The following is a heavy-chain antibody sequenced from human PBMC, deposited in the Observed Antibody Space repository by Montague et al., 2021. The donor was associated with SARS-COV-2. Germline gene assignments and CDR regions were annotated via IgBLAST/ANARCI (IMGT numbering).Heavy chain of an antibody. CDR1: GTSFSGYY. Sequence: SETLSLTCAVHGTSFSGYYWNWIRQPPGKGLEWIGEINHGGSTKYSPSLKSRLTISADTSKNQFSLKVTSVAAADTAVYYCARLGEGVVPAPILGVGPFYSYYYMDVWGKGTTVTVYS. V-gene: IGHV4-34*01. CDR2: INHGGST. CDR3: ARLGEGVVPAPILGVGPFYSYYYMDV. D-gene: IGHD2-2*02. J-gene: IGHJ6*03.